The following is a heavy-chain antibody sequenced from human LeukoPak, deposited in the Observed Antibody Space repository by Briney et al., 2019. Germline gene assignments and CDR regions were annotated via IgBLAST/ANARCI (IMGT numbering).Heavy chain of an antibody. V-gene: IGHV3-7*01. J-gene: IGHJ4*02. CDR2: IKPDGTEK. CDR3: ARGGAH. CDR1: GFTFSSYG. D-gene: IGHD3-10*01. Sequence: PGGSLRLSCAASGFTFSSYGMHWVRQAPGKGLEWVANIKPDGTEKYYVDSVKGRFTISRDNAKNSLSLQMNSLRAEDTAVYYCARGGAHWGQGTLVIVSS.